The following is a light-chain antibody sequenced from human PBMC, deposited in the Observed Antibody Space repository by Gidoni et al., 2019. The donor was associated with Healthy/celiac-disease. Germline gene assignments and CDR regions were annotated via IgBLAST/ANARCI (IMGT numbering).Light chain of an antibody. Sequence: DIHMTQSPSTLSASVGDRVTITCRASQSISSWLAWYQQKPGKAPKLLIYDASSLEIGVPSRFSGSGSGTEFTLTISSLQPDDFATYYCQQYNSYWTFGQGTKVEIK. V-gene: IGKV1-5*01. CDR2: DAS. CDR1: QSISSW. J-gene: IGKJ1*01. CDR3: QQYNSYWT.